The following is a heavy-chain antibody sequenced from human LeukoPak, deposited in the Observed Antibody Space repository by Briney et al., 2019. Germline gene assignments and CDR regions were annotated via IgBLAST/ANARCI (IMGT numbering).Heavy chain of an antibody. V-gene: IGHV3-23*01. CDR1: GFTFSSYA. CDR2: ISGSGGST. D-gene: IGHD5-18*01. J-gene: IGHJ4*02. CDR3: AKGHDSYGYSDYFDY. Sequence: GGSLRLSCAASGFTFSSYAMSWVRQAPGKGLEWVSAISGSGGSTYYADSVKGRFTISRDNSKNTLYLQMNSLRAEDTAVYYCAKGHDSYGYSDYFDYWGQGTLVTVSS.